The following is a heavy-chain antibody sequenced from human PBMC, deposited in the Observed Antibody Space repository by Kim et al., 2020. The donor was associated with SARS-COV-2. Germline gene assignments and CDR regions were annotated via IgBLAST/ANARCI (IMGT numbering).Heavy chain of an antibody. J-gene: IGHJ5*02. Sequence: GESLKISCKGSGYSFTSYWISWVRQMPGKGLVWMGRIDPSDSYTNYSPSFQGHVTISADKSISTAYLQWSSLKASDTAMYYCARHWVVPAAMIILGPWWFDPWGQGTLVTVSS. CDR3: ARHWVVPAAMIILGPWWFDP. CDR1: GYSFTSYW. D-gene: IGHD2-2*01. CDR2: IDPSDSYT. V-gene: IGHV5-10-1*01.